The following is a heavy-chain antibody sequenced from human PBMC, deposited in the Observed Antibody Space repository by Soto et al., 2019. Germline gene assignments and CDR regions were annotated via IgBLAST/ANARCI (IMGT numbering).Heavy chain of an antibody. D-gene: IGHD3-10*01. CDR1: GGSFSGYY. CDR3: AKGSIESGKKYYYYGMDV. Sequence: SETLSLTCAVYGGSFSGYYWSWIRQPPGKGLEWIGEINHSGSTNYNPSLKSRVTISVDTSKNQFSLKLSSVTAADTAVYYCAKGSIESGKKYYYYGMDVWGQGTTVTVSS. J-gene: IGHJ6*02. V-gene: IGHV4-34*01. CDR2: INHSGST.